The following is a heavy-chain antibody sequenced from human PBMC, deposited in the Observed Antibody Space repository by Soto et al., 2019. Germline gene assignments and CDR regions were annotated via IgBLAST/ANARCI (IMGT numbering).Heavy chain of an antibody. J-gene: IGHJ5*02. CDR2: IYYSGST. CDR1: GGSISSYY. D-gene: IGHD6-6*01. CDR3: ARADIAARPWSMSGWFDP. V-gene: IGHV4-59*01. Sequence: SETLSLTCTVSGGSISSYYWSWIRQPPGKGLEWIGYIYYSGSTNYNPSLKSRVTISVDTSKNQFSLKLSSVTAADTAVYYCARADIAARPWSMSGWFDPWGQGTLVTVSS.